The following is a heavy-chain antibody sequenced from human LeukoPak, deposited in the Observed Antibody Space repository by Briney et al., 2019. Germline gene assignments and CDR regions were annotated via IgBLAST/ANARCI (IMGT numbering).Heavy chain of an antibody. CDR3: ARVWRGYSGYDSPLYY. D-gene: IGHD5-12*01. CDR2: IYYSGST. V-gene: IGHV4-59*01. J-gene: IGHJ4*02. CDR1: GGSISSYY. Sequence: SETLSLTCTVSGGSISSYYWSWIRQPPGKGLEWIGYIYYSGSTNYNPSLKSRVTISVDTSKNQFSLKLSSVTAVDTAVYYCARVWRGYSGYDSPLYYWGQGTLVTGSS.